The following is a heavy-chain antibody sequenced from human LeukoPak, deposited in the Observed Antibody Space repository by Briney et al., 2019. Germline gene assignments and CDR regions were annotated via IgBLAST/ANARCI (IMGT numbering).Heavy chain of an antibody. J-gene: IGHJ6*02. CDR2: IYYSGST. D-gene: IGHD6-13*01. CDR1: GGSLSSYY. CDR3: ARQVTAAAGPRHYYGMDV. V-gene: IGHV4-59*08. Sequence: SETLSLTCTVSGGSLSSYYWSWIRQPPGKGLEWIGYIYYSGSTNYNPSLKSRVTISVDTSKNQFSLKLSSVTAADTAVYYCARQVTAAAGPRHYYGMDVWGQGTTVTVSS.